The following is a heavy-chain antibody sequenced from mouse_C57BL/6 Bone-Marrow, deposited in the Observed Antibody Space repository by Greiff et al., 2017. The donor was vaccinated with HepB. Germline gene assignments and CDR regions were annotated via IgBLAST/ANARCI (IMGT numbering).Heavy chain of an antibody. J-gene: IGHJ1*03. D-gene: IGHD2-5*01. CDR2: ISDGGSYT. V-gene: IGHV5-4*01. CDR3: ARDYSKYWYFDV. Sequence: EVKLQESGGGLVKPGGSLKLSCAASGFTFSSYAMSWVRQTPEKRLEWVATISDGGSYTYYPDNVKGRFTISRDNAKNNLYLQMSHLKSEDTAMYYCARDYSKYWYFDVWGTGTTVTVSS. CDR1: GFTFSSYA.